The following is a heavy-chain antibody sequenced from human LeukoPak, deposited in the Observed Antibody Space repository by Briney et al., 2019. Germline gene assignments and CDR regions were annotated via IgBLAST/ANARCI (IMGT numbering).Heavy chain of an antibody. D-gene: IGHD1-14*01. Sequence: GGSLRLSCAASGFTFSDYYMSWIRQAPGKGLEWISFITSSSGYTYYADSVKGRFIISRDNAENSLNLQMNSLRAEDTAVYFCARVEKWTNLVRYYFDNWGQGTLVTVSS. J-gene: IGHJ4*02. CDR2: ITSSSGYT. CDR3: ARVEKWTNLVRYYFDN. CDR1: GFTFSDYY. V-gene: IGHV3-11*05.